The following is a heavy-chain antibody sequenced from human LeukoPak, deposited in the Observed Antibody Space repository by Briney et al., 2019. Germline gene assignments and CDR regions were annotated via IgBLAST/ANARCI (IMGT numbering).Heavy chain of an antibody. CDR3: ANMAVTGDTFFVY. Sequence: GGSLRLSCAASGFTFRRYGMSWVRQAPGKGLEWVSAISGSGGSTYYADSVKGRFTISRDNSKNTLYQQMNSLRAEDTAVYYCANMAVTGDTFFVYWGQGTLVTVSS. CDR1: GFTFRRYG. CDR2: ISGSGGST. J-gene: IGHJ4*02. V-gene: IGHV3-23*01. D-gene: IGHD2-21*02.